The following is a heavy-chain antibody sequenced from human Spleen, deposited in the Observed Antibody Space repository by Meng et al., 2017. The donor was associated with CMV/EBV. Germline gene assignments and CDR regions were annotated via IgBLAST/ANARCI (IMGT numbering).Heavy chain of an antibody. CDR1: GGAGRSEAYY. Sequence: VSGGAGRSEAYYWSWIRQPGGKGVEWIAYMYHSGNTNYHPSLNSRITMSVDPSKNQFSLKVRSLTAADTAVYFCARGSGGYRLKFDHWGQGALVTVSS. D-gene: IGHD3-3*01. CDR3: ARGSGGYRLKFDH. V-gene: IGHV4-61*08. CDR2: MYHSGNT. J-gene: IGHJ4*02.